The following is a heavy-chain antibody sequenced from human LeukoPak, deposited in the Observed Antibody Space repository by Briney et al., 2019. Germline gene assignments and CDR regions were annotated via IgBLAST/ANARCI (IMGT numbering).Heavy chain of an antibody. J-gene: IGHJ5*02. V-gene: IGHV4-38-2*02. CDR1: GYSISSGYY. CDR2: IYHSGST. CDR3: ARQEIGLRSFDP. Sequence: SETLSLTCTDSGYSISSGYYWGWIRQPPGKGLEWIGSIYHSGSTYYNPSLKSRVTISVDTSKNQFSLNLSSVTAADTAVYYCARQEIGLRSFDPWGQGTLVTVSS. D-gene: IGHD3/OR15-3a*01.